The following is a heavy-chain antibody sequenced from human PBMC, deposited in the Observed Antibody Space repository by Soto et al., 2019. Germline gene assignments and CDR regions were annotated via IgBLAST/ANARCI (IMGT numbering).Heavy chain of an antibody. CDR3: ARDLGAFGGAFDY. CDR2: IYYSGST. CDR1: GVSISSGGYY. V-gene: IGHV4-31*03. D-gene: IGHD3-16*01. Sequence: QVQLQESGPGLVKPSQTLSLTCTVSGVSISSGGYYWSWIRPHPGKGLEWIGYIYYSGSTYYKPSLKSRVTISVDTSKNQFSLKLSSVTAADTAVYYCARDLGAFGGAFDYWGQGTLVTVSS. J-gene: IGHJ4*02.